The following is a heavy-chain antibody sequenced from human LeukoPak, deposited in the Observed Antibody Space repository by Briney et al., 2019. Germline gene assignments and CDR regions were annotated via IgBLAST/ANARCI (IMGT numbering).Heavy chain of an antibody. CDR2: VYHSGST. CDR3: ARLTYYDFWSGYYYFDY. CDR1: GGSISSSNW. V-gene: IGHV4-4*02. J-gene: IGHJ4*02. D-gene: IGHD3-3*01. Sequence: SGTLSLTCAVSGGSISSSNWWSWVRQPPGKGLEWIGEVYHSGSTNYNPSLKSRVTISVDKSKNQFSLKLSSVTAADTAVYYCARLTYYDFWSGYYYFDYWGQGTLVTVSS.